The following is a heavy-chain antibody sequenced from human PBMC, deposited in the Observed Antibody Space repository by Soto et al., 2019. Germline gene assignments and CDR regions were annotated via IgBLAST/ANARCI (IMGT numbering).Heavy chain of an antibody. Sequence: QVQLVQSGAEVKKPGSSVKVSCKAFGGTFSSYTISWVRQAPGPGQGLEWMGRIVPFVGTTNHALKFQGRVTLTADKFSHTAYMEMSSLRSEDTAMYYCALNYGDNIGGSYWGQGTLVTVSS. D-gene: IGHD4-17*01. CDR3: ALNYGDNIGGSY. CDR1: GGTFSSYT. J-gene: IGHJ1*01. V-gene: IGHV1-69*08. CDR2: IVPFVGTT.